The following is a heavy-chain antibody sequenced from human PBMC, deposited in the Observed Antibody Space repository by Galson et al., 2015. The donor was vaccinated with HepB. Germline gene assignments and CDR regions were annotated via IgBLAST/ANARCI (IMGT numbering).Heavy chain of an antibody. CDR1: GFTFSDHY. CDR3: VLLGYCSSTSCYQHYYYYYYMDV. D-gene: IGHD2-2*01. CDR2: TRNKANSYTT. Sequence: SLRLSCAASGFTFSDHYMDWVRQAPGKGLEWVDRTRNKANSYTTEYAASVKGRFTISRDDPKNSLYLQMNSLKTEDTAVYYCVLLGYCSSTSCYQHYYYYYYMDVWGKGTTVTVSS. V-gene: IGHV3-72*01. J-gene: IGHJ6*03.